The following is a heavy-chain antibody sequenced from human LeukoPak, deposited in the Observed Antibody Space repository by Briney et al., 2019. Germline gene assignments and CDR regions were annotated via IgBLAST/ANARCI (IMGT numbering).Heavy chain of an antibody. Sequence: GESLKISCKGSGYSFTNRWIGWVRQMPGKGLEWMGIISPGDSHTRYSPSFQGQVTISADKSITTAYLQWTSLKTSDTAMYFCATPELGIDGGDFWGQGTLVTVSS. CDR3: ATPELGIDGGDF. J-gene: IGHJ4*02. CDR2: ISPGDSHT. D-gene: IGHD7-27*01. V-gene: IGHV5-51*01. CDR1: GYSFTNRW.